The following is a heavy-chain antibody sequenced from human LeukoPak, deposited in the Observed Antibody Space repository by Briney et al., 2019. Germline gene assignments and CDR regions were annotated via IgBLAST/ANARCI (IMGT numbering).Heavy chain of an antibody. V-gene: IGHV4-39*01. D-gene: IGHD3-10*01. Sequence: SETLSLTCTXXXXXXSXSSYYWGWIRQPPGKGLEWIGSIYYSGSTYYNPSLKSRVTISVDTSKNQFSLKLSSVTAADTAVYYCARHESEITMVRGVTDYWGQGTLVTVSS. CDR1: XXXXSXSSYY. J-gene: IGHJ4*02. CDR3: ARHESEITMVRGVTDY. CDR2: IYYSGST.